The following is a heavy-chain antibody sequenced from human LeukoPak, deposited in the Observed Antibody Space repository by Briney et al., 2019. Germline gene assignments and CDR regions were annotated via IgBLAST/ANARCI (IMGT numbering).Heavy chain of an antibody. Sequence: SVTVSCKASGYTFTSYAMHWVRQAPGQRLEWMGWINAGNGNTKYSQKFQGRVTITRDTSASTAYMELSSLRSEDTAVYYCARDRWYYGSGSPNDYWGQGTLVSVSS. V-gene: IGHV1-3*01. D-gene: IGHD3-10*01. CDR1: GYTFTSYA. CDR2: INAGNGNT. CDR3: ARDRWYYGSGSPNDY. J-gene: IGHJ4*02.